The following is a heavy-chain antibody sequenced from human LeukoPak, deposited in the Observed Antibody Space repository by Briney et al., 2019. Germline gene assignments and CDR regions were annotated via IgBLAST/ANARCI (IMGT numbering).Heavy chain of an antibody. CDR1: GGSITSYY. D-gene: IGHD6-19*01. V-gene: IGHV4-59*01. CDR2: IYYSGST. J-gene: IGHJ1*01. CDR3: ARAQGYSSGWDFQH. Sequence: SETLSLTCTVSGGSITSYYWSWIRQPPGKGLEWIGYIYYSGSTNYNPSLKSRVTISVDASKNQFSLKMSSMTAADTAVYYCARAQGYSSGWDFQHWGQGTLVTVSS.